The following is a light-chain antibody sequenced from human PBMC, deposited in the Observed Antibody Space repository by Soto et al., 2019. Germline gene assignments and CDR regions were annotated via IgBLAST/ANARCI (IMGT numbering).Light chain of an antibody. CDR2: GAS. V-gene: IGKV3-20*01. CDR3: XQXGXSPRT. J-gene: IGKJ1*01. Sequence: EIVLTQSPGTLSLSPWERATLSCRASQSVSSSYLAWYQQKPGQAPRLLIYGASSRATGIPDRFSGSGSGTDFTLTISRLEPEDFAVYYCXQXGXSPRTFGQGTKVDI. CDR1: QSVSSSY.